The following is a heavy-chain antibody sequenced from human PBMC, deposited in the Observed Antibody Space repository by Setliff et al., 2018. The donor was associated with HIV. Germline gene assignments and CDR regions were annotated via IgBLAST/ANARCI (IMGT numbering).Heavy chain of an antibody. Sequence: RESLKISCKTSGSNFATYWVGWVRQMPGKGLEWLGILYFGDSDPKYNPSFEGQVTISADESIKTAFLQWRSLETSDTAIYYCARGRGGYFGGGRYYNLPYFDSWGQGTLVTV. J-gene: IGHJ4*02. D-gene: IGHD2-15*01. CDR2: LYFGDSDP. CDR1: GSNFATYW. V-gene: IGHV5-51*01. CDR3: ARGRGGYFGGGRYYNLPYFDS.